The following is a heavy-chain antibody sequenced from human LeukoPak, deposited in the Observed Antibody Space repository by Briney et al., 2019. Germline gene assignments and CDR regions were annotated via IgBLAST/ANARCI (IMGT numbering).Heavy chain of an antibody. CDR2: INHSGST. CDR1: GGSFSGYY. D-gene: IGHD3-3*01. CDR3: ARRVKRITIFGVVISYYFDY. J-gene: IGHJ4*02. Sequence: SETLSLTCAVYGGSFSGYYWSWIRQPPGKGLEWIGEINHSGSTNYNPSLKSRVTISVDTSKNQFSLKLSSVTAADTAVYYCARRVKRITIFGVVISYYFDYWSQGTLVTVSS. V-gene: IGHV4-34*01.